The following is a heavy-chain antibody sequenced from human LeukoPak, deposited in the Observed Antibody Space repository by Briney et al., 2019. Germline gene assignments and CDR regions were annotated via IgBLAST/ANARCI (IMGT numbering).Heavy chain of an antibody. CDR2: IYHSGST. D-gene: IGHD2-21*01. CDR1: GYSISSGYY. V-gene: IGHV4-38-2*02. Sequence: PSETLSLTCTVSGYSISSGYYWGWIRQPPGKGLEWIGSIYHSGSTYYNPSLKSRVTISLDTSKNHFSLNLRSMQASDTAVYYCARAFCVGECFVLHIFFDSWGQGTLVTVSS. J-gene: IGHJ4*02. CDR3: ARAFCVGECFVLHIFFDS.